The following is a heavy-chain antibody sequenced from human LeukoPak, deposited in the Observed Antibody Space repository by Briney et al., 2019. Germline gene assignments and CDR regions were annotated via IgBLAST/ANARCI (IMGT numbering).Heavy chain of an antibody. J-gene: IGHJ4*02. Sequence: GGSLRLSCAASGFTFSSYGMHWVRQAPGKGLEWVAVISYDGSNKYYADSVKGRFTISRDNSKNTLYLQMNNLRVDDTAVYYCAKANLEVFLDYWGQGTLVTVSS. CDR2: ISYDGSNK. V-gene: IGHV3-30*18. CDR3: AKANLEVFLDY. CDR1: GFTFSSYG.